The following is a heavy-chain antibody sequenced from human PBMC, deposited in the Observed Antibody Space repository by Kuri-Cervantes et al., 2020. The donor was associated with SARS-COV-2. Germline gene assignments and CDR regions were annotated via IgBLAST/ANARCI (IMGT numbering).Heavy chain of an antibody. CDR3: ARAHCSTPTCSNPGGY. J-gene: IGHJ4*01. D-gene: IGHD2-2*01. CDR1: GFTFSSYG. V-gene: IGHV3-30*03. CDR2: IPFYGSNK. Sequence: GGSLRLSCAASGFTFSSYGMHWVRQAPGKGLEWVSVIPFYGSNKYYADSVKGRFTISRDNSKNTLYLQMNSLRAEDTAVYYCARAHCSTPTCSNPGGYWGRGALVTVSS.